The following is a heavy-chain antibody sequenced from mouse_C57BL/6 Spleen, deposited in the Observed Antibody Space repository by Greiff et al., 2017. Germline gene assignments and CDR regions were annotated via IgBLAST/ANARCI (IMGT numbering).Heavy chain of an antibody. J-gene: IGHJ3*01. CDR2: ISDGGSYT. D-gene: IGHD2-4*01. V-gene: IGHV5-4*03. Sequence: EVKLVESGGGLVKPGGSLKLSCAASGFTFSSYAMSWVRQTPEKRLEWVATISDGGSYTYYPDNVKGRFTITRDNAKNNLYLQMSHLKSEDKAMYYCGRGGDDCGGFAYWGQGTLVTVSA. CDR1: GFTFSSYA. CDR3: GRGGDDCGGFAY.